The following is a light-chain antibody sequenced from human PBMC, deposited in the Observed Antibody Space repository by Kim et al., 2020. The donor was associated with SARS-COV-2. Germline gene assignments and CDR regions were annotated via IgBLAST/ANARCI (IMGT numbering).Light chain of an antibody. V-gene: IGKV1-33*01. CDR1: QDISNY. J-gene: IGKJ2*03. Sequence: DIQMTQSPSSLSASVGDRVTITCQASQDISNYLNWYQQKPGKAPKLLIYDASNLETGVPSRFSGSGSGTDFTFTISSLQPEDIATYYCQQYDNLPPYSFDQLTKLEI. CDR2: DAS. CDR3: QQYDNLPPYS.